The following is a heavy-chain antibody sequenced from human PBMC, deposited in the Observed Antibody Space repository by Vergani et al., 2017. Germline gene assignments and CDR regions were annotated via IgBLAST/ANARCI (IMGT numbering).Heavy chain of an antibody. V-gene: IGHV1-2*04. CDR1: GYTFTGYY. CDR2: INPNSGGT. CDR3: ARDLRPVSVTPRYYYYYMDV. J-gene: IGHJ6*03. Sequence: QVQLVQSGAEVKKPGASVKVSCKASGYTFTGYYMHWVRQAPGQGLEWMGWINPNSGGTNYAQKFQGWVTMTRDTSISTAYMELSRLRSDDTAVYYCARDLRPVSVTPRYYYYYMDVWGKGTTVTVSS. D-gene: IGHD4-17*01.